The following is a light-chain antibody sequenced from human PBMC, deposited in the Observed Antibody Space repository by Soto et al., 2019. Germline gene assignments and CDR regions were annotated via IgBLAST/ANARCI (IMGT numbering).Light chain of an antibody. CDR2: AAS. V-gene: IGKV1-39*01. CDR1: QSIINF. CDR3: QQSYSRPSA. J-gene: IGKJ2*01. Sequence: DIQMTQSPSSLSASVGDRVTITCRAGQSIINFLNWYQQKPGKAPKLLIYAASTLQTGVPSRFTGSGSGTDFTLTIISLQPEDYATYFCQQSYSRPSAFGPGTKVDIK.